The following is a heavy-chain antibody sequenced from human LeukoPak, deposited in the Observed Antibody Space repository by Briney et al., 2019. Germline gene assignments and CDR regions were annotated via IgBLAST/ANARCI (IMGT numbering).Heavy chain of an antibody. Sequence: PSETLSLTCTVSGGSISSYYWSWIRQPPGKGLEWIGYIYYSGSTNYNPSLKSRVTISVDTSKNQFSLKLSSVTAADTAVYYCARGEKELELPLAAATYYYYYMDVWSKGTTVTVSS. J-gene: IGHJ6*03. D-gene: IGHD1-7*01. CDR2: IYYSGST. CDR1: GGSISSYY. CDR3: ARGEKELELPLAAATYYYYYMDV. V-gene: IGHV4-59*01.